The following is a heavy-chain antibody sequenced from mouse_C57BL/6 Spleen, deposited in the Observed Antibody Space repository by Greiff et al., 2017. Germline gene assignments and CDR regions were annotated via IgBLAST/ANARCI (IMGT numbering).Heavy chain of an antibody. V-gene: IGHV1-80*01. CDR1: GYAFSSYW. D-gene: IGHD2-3*01. Sequence: QVQLQQSGAELVKPGASVKISCKASGYAFSSYWMNWVKQRPGKGLEWIGQIYPGDGDTNYNGKSKGKATLTADKSSSTAYMQLSSLTSEDSAVYFCARRGFYDGYFDYWGQGTTLTVSS. CDR2: IYPGDGDT. CDR3: ARRGFYDGYFDY. J-gene: IGHJ2*01.